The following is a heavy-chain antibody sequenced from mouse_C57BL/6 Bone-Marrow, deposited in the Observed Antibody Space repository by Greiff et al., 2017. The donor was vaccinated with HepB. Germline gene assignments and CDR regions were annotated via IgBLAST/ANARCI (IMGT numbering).Heavy chain of an antibody. D-gene: IGHD1-1*01. Sequence: QVQLKESDAELVKPGASVKISCKVSGYTFTDHTIHWMKQRPEQGLEWIGDIYPRDGSTKYNEKFKGKATLTADKSSSTAYMQLNSLTSDDAAVYFCARRAVVRSYWYFDVWGTGTTVTVSS. J-gene: IGHJ1*03. CDR1: GYTFTDHT. CDR2: IYPRDGST. CDR3: ARRAVVRSYWYFDV. V-gene: IGHV1-78*01.